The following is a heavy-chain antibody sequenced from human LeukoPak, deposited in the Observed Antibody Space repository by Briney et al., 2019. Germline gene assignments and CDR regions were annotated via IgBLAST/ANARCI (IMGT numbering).Heavy chain of an antibody. CDR2: IYYSGST. Sequence: SETLSLTCAVSGGSMSDYYWSWIRQPPGKGLEWIGYIYYSGSTNYNPSLKSRVTISVDTSKNQFSLKLSSVTAADTAVYYCARHRAAVTIFGVVVDAFDIWGQGTMVTVSS. D-gene: IGHD3-3*01. CDR1: GGSMSDYY. CDR3: ARHRAAVTIFGVVVDAFDI. V-gene: IGHV4-59*08. J-gene: IGHJ3*02.